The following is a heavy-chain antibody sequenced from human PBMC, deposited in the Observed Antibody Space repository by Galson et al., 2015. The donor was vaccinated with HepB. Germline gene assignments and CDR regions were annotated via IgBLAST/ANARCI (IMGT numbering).Heavy chain of an antibody. CDR2: ISYDGSNK. CDR1: GFTFSSYA. V-gene: IGHV3-30*04. D-gene: IGHD4-17*01. Sequence: SLRLSCAASGFTFSSYAMHWVRQAPGKGLEWVAVISYDGSNKYYADSVKGRFTISRDNSKNTLYLQMNSLRAEDTAVYYCARDRGTTVKRDWYFDLRGRGTLVTVSS. CDR3: ARDRGTTVKRDWYFDL. J-gene: IGHJ2*01.